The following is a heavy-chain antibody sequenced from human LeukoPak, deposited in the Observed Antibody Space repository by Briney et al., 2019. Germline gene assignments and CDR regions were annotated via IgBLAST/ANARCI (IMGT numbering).Heavy chain of an antibody. CDR2: IYYSGST. CDR3: ASSHYYGSGSYVQFDY. V-gene: IGHV4-39*01. J-gene: IGHJ4*02. Sequence: PSETLSLTCTVSGGSISSSSYYWGWVRQPPGKGLEWIGSIYYSGSTHYNPSLKSRVTISVDTSKNQFSLKLSSVTAADTAVYYCASSHYYGSGSYVQFDYWGQGTLVTVSS. D-gene: IGHD3-10*01. CDR1: GGSISSSSYY.